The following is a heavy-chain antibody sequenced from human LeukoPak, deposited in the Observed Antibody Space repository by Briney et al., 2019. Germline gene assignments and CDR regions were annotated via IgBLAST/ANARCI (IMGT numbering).Heavy chain of an antibody. CDR2: ISSSSSYI. Sequence: KTGGSLRLSCAASGFTFSSYSMNWVRQAPGKGLEWVSSISSSSSYIYYADSVKGRFTVSRDNAKKSLYLQMNSLRAEDTAVYYCARDLTCDYWGQGTLVTVSS. CDR1: GFTFSSYS. CDR3: ARDLTCDY. V-gene: IGHV3-21*01. J-gene: IGHJ4*02.